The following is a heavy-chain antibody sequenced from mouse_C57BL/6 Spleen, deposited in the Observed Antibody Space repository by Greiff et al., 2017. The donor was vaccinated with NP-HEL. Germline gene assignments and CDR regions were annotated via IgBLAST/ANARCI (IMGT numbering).Heavy chain of an antibody. V-gene: IGHV1-53*01. CDR3: AREGINGWYFDV. Sequence: QVQLQQPGTELVKPGASVKLSCKASGYTFTSYWMHWVKQRPGQGLEWIGNINPSNGGTNYNEKFKSKATLTVDKSSSTAYMQLSSLTSEDSAVYYGAREGINGWYFDVWGTGTTVTVSS. CDR2: INPSNGGT. J-gene: IGHJ1*03. CDR1: GYTFTSYW. D-gene: IGHD2-4*01.